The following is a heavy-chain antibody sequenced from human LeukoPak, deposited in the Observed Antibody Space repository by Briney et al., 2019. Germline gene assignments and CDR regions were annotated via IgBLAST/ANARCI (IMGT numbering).Heavy chain of an antibody. CDR3: ARHSTPRYCSSTSCYKKFGYFDY. CDR2: IYYSGST. D-gene: IGHD2-2*02. CDR1: GGSISDYY. Sequence: PSESLSLTCTVSGGSISDYYWSWIRQPPGKGLEWIGYIYYSGSTNYNPSLKSRVTISVDTSKNQFSLKLSSVTAADTAVYYCARHSTPRYCSSTSCYKKFGYFDYWGQGTLVTVSS. J-gene: IGHJ4*02. V-gene: IGHV4-59*08.